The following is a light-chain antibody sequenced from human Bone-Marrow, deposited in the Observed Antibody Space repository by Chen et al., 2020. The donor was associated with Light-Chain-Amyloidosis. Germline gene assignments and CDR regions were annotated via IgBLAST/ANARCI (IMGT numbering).Light chain of an antibody. V-gene: IGLV1-44*01. CDR2: SIE. Sequence: QSVLTQPPSASGSPGQKVTISCSGTYSNIGSNIVSWYQHLQGTAPKLLMYSIEQRPSGVSDRFSGSKSGTSASLATSGLQSEDEADYYCAAWDDSMNGWVFGGGTKLTVL. CDR1: YSNIGSNI. J-gene: IGLJ3*02. CDR3: AAWDDSMNGWV.